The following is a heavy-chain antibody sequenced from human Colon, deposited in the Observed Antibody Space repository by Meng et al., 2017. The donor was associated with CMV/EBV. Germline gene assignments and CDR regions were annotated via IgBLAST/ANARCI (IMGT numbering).Heavy chain of an antibody. V-gene: IGHV1-18*01. D-gene: IGHD5-12*01. CDR2: ISAHNGYT. CDR1: GYTFNRYG. J-gene: IGHJ4*02. Sequence: ASVKVSCKASGYTFNRYGISWVRQAPGQGLEWLGWISAHNGYTNYARKFQGRVNMTTDTSTSTAYMDLTNLRSDDTAVYYCAKDAIVAPRGGDHWGQGTLVTVSS. CDR3: AKDAIVAPRGGDH.